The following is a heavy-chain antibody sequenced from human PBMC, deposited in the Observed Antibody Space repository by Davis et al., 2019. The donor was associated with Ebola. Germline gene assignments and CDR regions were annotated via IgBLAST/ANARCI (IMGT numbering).Heavy chain of an antibody. D-gene: IGHD2-2*01. Sequence: PGGSLRLSCAASGFTFSSYGMHWVRQAPGKGLEWVAVIWYDGSNKYYADSVKGRFTISRDNSKNTLYLQMNSLRAEDTAVYYCARALGGYCSSTSCYRDYYYYGMDVWGQGTTVTVSS. CDR3: ARALGGYCSSTSCYRDYYYYGMDV. V-gene: IGHV3-33*01. J-gene: IGHJ6*02. CDR1: GFTFSSYG. CDR2: IWYDGSNK.